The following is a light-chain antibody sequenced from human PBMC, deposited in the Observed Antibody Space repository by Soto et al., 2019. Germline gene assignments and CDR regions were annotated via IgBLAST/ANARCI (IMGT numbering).Light chain of an antibody. CDR3: QRSGGSLWT. V-gene: IGKV3-20*01. CDR2: GAS. J-gene: IGKJ1*01. Sequence: EIVLTQSPATLSLSPGERATLSCRASQSVSSSYLAWYQQKPGQAPRLLIYGASTRATGITDRFSGSGSGTDFTLTISRLEPEECAVYYCQRSGGSLWTFGQGTKVEIK. CDR1: QSVSSSY.